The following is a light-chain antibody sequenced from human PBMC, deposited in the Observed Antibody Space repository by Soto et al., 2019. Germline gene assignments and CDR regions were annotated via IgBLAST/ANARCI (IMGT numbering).Light chain of an antibody. CDR3: QQYNDWPLT. CDR2: GAS. CDR1: QSVNSN. Sequence: EKVITHSPAALSVSPGERATLSCRASQSVNSNLAWYQQKPGQAPRLLLYGASTRATGVPARFSGSASGTEFTLTISSLQSEDSAVYYCQQYNDWPLTFGGGTKV. V-gene: IGKV3-15*01. J-gene: IGKJ4*01.